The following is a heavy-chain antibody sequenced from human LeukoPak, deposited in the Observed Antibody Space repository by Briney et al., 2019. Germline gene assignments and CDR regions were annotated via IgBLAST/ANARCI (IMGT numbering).Heavy chain of an antibody. CDR2: INSDGSST. D-gene: IGHD3-22*01. V-gene: IGHV3-74*01. CDR1: GFTFSSYW. J-gene: IGHJ4*02. Sequence: GGSLRLSCAASGFTFSSYWMHWVRQAPGKGLVWVSRINSDGSSTSYADSVKGRFTISRDNAKNTLYLQMNSLRAEDTAVYYCARSMAYYYDSSHQYYFDYWGQGTLVTVSS. CDR3: ARSMAYYYDSSHQYYFDY.